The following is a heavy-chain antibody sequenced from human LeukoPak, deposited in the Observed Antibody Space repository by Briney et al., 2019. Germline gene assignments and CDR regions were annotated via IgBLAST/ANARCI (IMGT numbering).Heavy chain of an antibody. V-gene: IGHV4-31*03. CDR3: ARRFGSRPRYFDL. J-gene: IGHJ2*01. CDR1: GGSISSGGYY. Sequence: SETLSLTCTVSGGSISSGGYYWSSGRQHPGTGLEWIGYIYYSGSTYYHPSLKSRVTISVDTSKNQFSLKLSSVTAADTAVYHCARRFGSRPRYFDLWGRGTLVTVSS. CDR2: IYYSGST. D-gene: IGHD3-10*01.